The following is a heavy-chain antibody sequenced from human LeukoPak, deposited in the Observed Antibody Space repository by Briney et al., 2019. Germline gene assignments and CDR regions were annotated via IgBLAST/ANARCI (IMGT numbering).Heavy chain of an antibody. CDR2: IYYSGST. CDR1: GGSISSSSYY. D-gene: IGHD6-19*01. Sequence: SETLSLTCTVSGGSISSSSYYWGWIRQPPGKGLEWIGCIYYSGSTYYNPSLKSRVTISVDTSKNQFSLKLSSVTAADTAVYYCARHDSSSGEDYWGQGTLVIVSS. J-gene: IGHJ4*02. V-gene: IGHV4-39*01. CDR3: ARHDSSSGEDY.